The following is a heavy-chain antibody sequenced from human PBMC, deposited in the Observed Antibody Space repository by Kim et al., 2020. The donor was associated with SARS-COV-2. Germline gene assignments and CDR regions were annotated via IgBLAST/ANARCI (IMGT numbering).Heavy chain of an antibody. CDR2: ISWNSGSI. J-gene: IGHJ4*02. CDR1: GFTFGDYA. V-gene: IGHV3-9*01. CDR3: AKANHYYHSNTGDYFDY. D-gene: IGHD3-22*01. Sequence: GGSLRLSCAASGFTFGDYAMHWVRQAPGKGLEWVSGISWNSGSIGYADSVKGRFTISRDNAKNSLYLQMNSLRAEDTALYYCAKANHYYHSNTGDYFDYWGQGTLVTVSS.